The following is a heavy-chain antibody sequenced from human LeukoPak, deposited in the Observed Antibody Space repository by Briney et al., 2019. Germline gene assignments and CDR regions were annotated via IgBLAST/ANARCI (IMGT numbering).Heavy chain of an antibody. D-gene: IGHD6-13*01. V-gene: IGHV3-7*01. J-gene: IGHJ4*02. CDR1: GFTFSNYW. CDR2: IKQDGREK. CDR3: ARGTLAAGGLDY. Sequence: GGSLRLSCAASGFTFSNYWMNWVRQAPGKGLEWVANIKQDGREKYYVDSVKGRFTISRDSAKNSPYLQMNSLRAEDTAVYYCARGTLAAGGLDYWGQGTLVTVSS.